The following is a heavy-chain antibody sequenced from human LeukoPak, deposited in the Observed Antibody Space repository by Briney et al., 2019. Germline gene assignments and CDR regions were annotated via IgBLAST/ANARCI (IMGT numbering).Heavy chain of an antibody. Sequence: PSETLSLTCSVSGGSITSYYWSWIRQPPGKGLEWIGHVSDGGRTNYSPSLRSRVSISVDTSKNQFSLKLNSVTAADTAVYFCARASTNFDDWGQGTLVTVSS. CDR1: GGSITSYY. CDR2: VSDGGRT. CDR3: ARASTNFDD. J-gene: IGHJ4*02. V-gene: IGHV4-59*01.